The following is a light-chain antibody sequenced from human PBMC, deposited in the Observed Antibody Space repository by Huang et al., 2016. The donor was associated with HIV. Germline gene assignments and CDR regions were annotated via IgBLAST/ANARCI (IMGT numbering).Light chain of an antibody. CDR2: DAA. CDR1: RHIYSY. Sequence: DIQMTQSPSSLSASIGDRVTITCRASRHIYSYLNWYQQRPGKAPKLLIYDAANLEVGVPSRFSGSGSGRNFTLIISSLQPEDFATYYCQQYDSLPRTFGPGTKV. CDR3: QQYDSLPRT. V-gene: IGKV1-33*01. J-gene: IGKJ3*01.